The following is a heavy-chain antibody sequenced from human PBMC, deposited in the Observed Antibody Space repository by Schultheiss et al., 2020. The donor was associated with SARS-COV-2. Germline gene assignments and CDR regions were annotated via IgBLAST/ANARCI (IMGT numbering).Heavy chain of an antibody. Sequence: GGSLRLSCAASGFTFSSYGMHWVRQAPGKGLEWVAVIWYDGSNKYYADSVKGRFTISRDNSKNTLYLQMNSLRAEDTAVYYCARDEMVVVVPYYYYYGMGVWGQGTTVTVSS. CDR3: ARDEMVVVVPYYYYYGMGV. V-gene: IGHV3-33*01. CDR2: IWYDGSNK. CDR1: GFTFSSYG. J-gene: IGHJ6*02. D-gene: IGHD2-2*01.